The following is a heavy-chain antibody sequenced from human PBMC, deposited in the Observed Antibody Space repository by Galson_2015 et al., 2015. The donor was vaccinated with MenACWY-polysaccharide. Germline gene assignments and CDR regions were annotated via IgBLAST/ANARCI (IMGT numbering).Heavy chain of an antibody. CDR2: ISSTSTI. J-gene: IGHJ4*02. CDR3: ARVLEGIVGATSDY. V-gene: IGHV3-48*02. CDR1: GFTFSSYR. D-gene: IGHD1-26*01. Sequence: SLRLSCAASGFTFSSYRMNWVRQAPGKGLEWVSYISSTSTIYYSDSVKGRFTISRDNAKNSLYLQMNSLRDEDTAVYYCARVLEGIVGATSDYWRQRSQIIVSS.